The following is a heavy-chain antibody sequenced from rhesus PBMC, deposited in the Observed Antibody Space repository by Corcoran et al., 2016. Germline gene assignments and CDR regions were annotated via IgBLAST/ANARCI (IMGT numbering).Heavy chain of an antibody. V-gene: IGHV4-169*02. CDR1: GGSISSSY. CDR2: IYGSGSST. D-gene: IGHD1-20*01. CDR3: ASGPPPPGAGTTR. Sequence: QLQLQESGPGLVKPSETLSVTCAVSGGSISSSYWSWIRQAPGKGLELIGYIYGSGSSTNYNPSLKSRVTLSVETSKNHLSLKRSSVTAAATAVYYCASGPPPPGAGTTRWGQGVLVTVSS. J-gene: IGHJ4*01.